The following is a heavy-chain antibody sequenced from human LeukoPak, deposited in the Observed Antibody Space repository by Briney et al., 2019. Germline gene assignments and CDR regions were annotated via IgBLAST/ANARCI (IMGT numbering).Heavy chain of an antibody. V-gene: IGHV1-2*02. J-gene: IGHJ5*02. CDR1: GYSFTDYY. D-gene: IGHD2-21*01. Sequence: ASVKVSCKTSGYSFTDYYMHWVRQAPGQGLEWMGWINPNSGGTSSAQKFQGRVTMPRDTSITTVYMEMSWLTSDDTAIYYCARADRLHGGPYLIGPWGQGTLVTVSS. CDR3: ARADRLHGGPYLIGP. CDR2: INPNSGGT.